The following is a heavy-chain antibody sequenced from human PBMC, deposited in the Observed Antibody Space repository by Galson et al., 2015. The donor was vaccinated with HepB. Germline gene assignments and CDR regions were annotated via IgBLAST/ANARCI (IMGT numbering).Heavy chain of an antibody. D-gene: IGHD5-24*01. CDR3: AREGGGVIETATISAYYYYMDV. J-gene: IGHJ6*03. CDR2: INAGNGNT. CDR1: GYTFTSYA. Sequence: SCKASGYTFTSYAMHWVRQAPGQRLEWMGWINAGNGNTKYSQKFQGRVTITRDTSASTAYMELSSLRSEDTAVYYCAREGGGVIETATISAYYYYMDVWGKGTTVTVSS. V-gene: IGHV1-3*01.